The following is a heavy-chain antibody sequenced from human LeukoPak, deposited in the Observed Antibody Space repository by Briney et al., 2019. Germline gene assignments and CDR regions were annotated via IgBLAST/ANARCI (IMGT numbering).Heavy chain of an antibody. J-gene: IGHJ4*02. CDR2: ISSSSSYI. Sequence: PGGFLRLSCAASGFTFSSYSMNWVRQAPGKGLEWVSSISSSSSYIYYADSVKGRFTISRDNAKNSLYLQMNSLRAEDTAVYYCARDRDGYFDYWGQGTLVTVSS. CDR3: ARDRDGYFDY. CDR1: GFTFSSYS. D-gene: IGHD3-10*01. V-gene: IGHV3-21*01.